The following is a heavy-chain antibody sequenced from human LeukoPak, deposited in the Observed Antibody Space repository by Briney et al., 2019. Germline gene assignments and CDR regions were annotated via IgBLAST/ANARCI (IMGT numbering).Heavy chain of an antibody. D-gene: IGHD2-15*01. Sequence: GGSLRLSCAASGFTFGSYAMSWVRQAPGRGLEWVSANSGSGGNTYYADSVKGRFTISRDNSKNTLYLQMNSLRADDTAVYYCARNHHNSGGRCDFWGQGTLVTVSS. CDR3: ARNHHNSGGRCDF. CDR1: GFTFGSYA. V-gene: IGHV3-23*01. CDR2: NSGSGGNT. J-gene: IGHJ4*02.